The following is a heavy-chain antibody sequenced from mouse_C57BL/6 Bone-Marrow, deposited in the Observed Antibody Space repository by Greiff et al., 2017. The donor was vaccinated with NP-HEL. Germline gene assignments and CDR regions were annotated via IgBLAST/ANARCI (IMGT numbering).Heavy chain of an antibody. Sequence: VMLVESGGGLVQPGGSMKLSCVASGFTFSNYWMNWVRQSPEKGLEWVAQIRLKSDNYATHYAESVKGRFTISRDVSKSSVYLQMNNLRAEDTGIYYCTCEGYWYCDVWGTGTTVTVAS. CDR3: TCEGYWYCDV. V-gene: IGHV6-3*01. J-gene: IGHJ1*03. CDR2: IRLKSDNYAT. CDR1: GFTFSNYW.